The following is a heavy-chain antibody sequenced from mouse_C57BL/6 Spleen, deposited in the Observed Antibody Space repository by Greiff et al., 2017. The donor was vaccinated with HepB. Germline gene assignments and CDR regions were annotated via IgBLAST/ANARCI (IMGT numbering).Heavy chain of an antibody. CDR3: ARKGTLYAMDY. CDR1: GYTFTDYN. J-gene: IGHJ4*01. Sequence: EVQRVESGPELVKPGASVKMSCKASGYTFTDYNMHWVKQSHGKSLEWIGYINPNNGGTSYNQKFKGKATLTVNKSSSTAYMELRSLTSEDSAVYYCARKGTLYAMDYWGQGTSVTVSS. V-gene: IGHV1-22*01. CDR2: INPNNGGT. D-gene: IGHD3-3*01.